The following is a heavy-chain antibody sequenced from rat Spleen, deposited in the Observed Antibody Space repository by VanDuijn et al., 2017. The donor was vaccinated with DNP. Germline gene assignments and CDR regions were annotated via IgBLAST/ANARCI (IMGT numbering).Heavy chain of an antibody. CDR2: IGSPAYAP. J-gene: IGHJ2*01. CDR3: VRWNSGHFDY. D-gene: IGHD4-3*01. V-gene: IGHV5-22*01. Sequence: EVQLVESGGGLVQPGRSLKLSFAASGFTFSAYYMAWVRQAPAKGLEWVAYIGSPAYAPYYGDSVKGRFTISRDNAKSTLYLQMNSLRSEDMATYYCVRWNSGHFDYGGQGVMVTVSS. CDR1: GFTFSAYY.